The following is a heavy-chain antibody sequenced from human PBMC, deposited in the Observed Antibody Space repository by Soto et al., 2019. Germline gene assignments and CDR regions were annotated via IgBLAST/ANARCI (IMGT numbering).Heavy chain of an antibody. CDR3: AIWDGITGILRGSY. Sequence: GASVKVSCKASGYTFTSYDINWVRQATGQGLEWMGWMNPNSGNTGYAQKFKGRVTMTRNTSISTANMELSSMKSEDTAVYYCAIWDGITGILRGSYWGQGTLVTVSS. CDR2: MNPNSGNT. J-gene: IGHJ4*02. V-gene: IGHV1-8*01. D-gene: IGHD1-20*01. CDR1: GYTFTSYD.